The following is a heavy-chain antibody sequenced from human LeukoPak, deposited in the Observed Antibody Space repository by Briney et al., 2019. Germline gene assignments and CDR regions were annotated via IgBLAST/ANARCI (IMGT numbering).Heavy chain of an antibody. CDR3: AREGIYYDSSGYVAYMDV. CDR2: IYYSGST. CDR1: GGSISSHY. D-gene: IGHD3-22*01. Sequence: SETLSLTCTVSGGSISSHYWSWIRQPPGKGLEWIGYIYYSGSTNYNPSLKSRVTISVDTSKNQFSLKLSSVTAADTAVYYCAREGIYYDSSGYVAYMDVWGRGTTVTVSS. J-gene: IGHJ6*03. V-gene: IGHV4-59*11.